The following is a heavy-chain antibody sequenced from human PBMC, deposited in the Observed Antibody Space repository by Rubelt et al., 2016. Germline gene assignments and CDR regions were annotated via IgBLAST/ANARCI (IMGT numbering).Heavy chain of an antibody. D-gene: IGHD1-1*01. Sequence: GKGLEYVSAISSYGGSTYYADSVKPRFTISRDNAKNSLNLQMNSLRAEDTAVDYCARNECVQHWGQGTLVTVSS. CDR2: ISSYGGST. J-gene: IGHJ1*01. V-gene: IGHV3-64*04. CDR3: ARNECVQH.